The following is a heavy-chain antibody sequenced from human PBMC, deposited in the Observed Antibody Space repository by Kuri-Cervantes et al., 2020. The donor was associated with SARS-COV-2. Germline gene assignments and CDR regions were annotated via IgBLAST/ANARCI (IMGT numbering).Heavy chain of an antibody. J-gene: IGHJ4*02. Sequence: GGSLRLSCAASGFTFSDYYMSWIRQAPGKGLEWVSYISSSGSTIYYADSVKGRFTISRDNAKNSLYLQMNSLRAEDTAVYYCARDYYEDEYSRFFDSWGQGIRVTVSS. CDR1: GFTFSDYY. D-gene: IGHD3-3*01. V-gene: IGHV3-11*04. CDR3: ARDYYEDEYSRFFDS. CDR2: ISSSGSTI.